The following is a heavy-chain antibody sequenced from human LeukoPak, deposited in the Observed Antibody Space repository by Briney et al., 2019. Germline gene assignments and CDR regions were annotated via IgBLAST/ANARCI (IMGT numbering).Heavy chain of an antibody. J-gene: IGHJ4*02. CDR2: ISYDGSNK. CDR1: GFTFSSYG. D-gene: IGHD3-22*01. CDR3: AKGYYYDSSGYYYPPFDY. Sequence: PGGSLRLSCAASGFTFSSYGMHWVRQAPGKGLEWVAVISYDGSNKYYADSVKGRFTISRDNSKNTLYLQMNSLRAEDTAVYYCAKGYYYDSSGYYYPPFDYWGQGTLVTVSS. V-gene: IGHV3-30*18.